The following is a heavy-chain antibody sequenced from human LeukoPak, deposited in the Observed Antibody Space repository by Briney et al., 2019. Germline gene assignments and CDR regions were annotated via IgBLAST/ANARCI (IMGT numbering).Heavy chain of an antibody. CDR3: ASNIAAAAPYYYYYMDV. D-gene: IGHD6-13*01. CDR2: ISAYNGNT. V-gene: IGHV1-18*01. CDR1: GYTFTSYG. Sequence: ASVKVSCKASGYTFTSYGISWVRQAPGQGLEWMGWISAYNGNTNYAQKLQGRVTMTTDTSTSTAYMELRSLRSDDTAVYYCASNIAAAAPYYYYYMDVWGKGTTVTVSS. J-gene: IGHJ6*03.